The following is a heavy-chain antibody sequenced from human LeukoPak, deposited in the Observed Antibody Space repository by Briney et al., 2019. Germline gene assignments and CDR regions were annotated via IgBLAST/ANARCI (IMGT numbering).Heavy chain of an antibody. CDR2: TNPNSGGT. V-gene: IGHV1-2*06. J-gene: IGHJ4*02. CDR3: ARGESEFDY. CDR1: GYTFTGYY. Sequence: GASVKVSCRASGYTFTGYYMHWVRQAPGQGLEWMGRTNPNSGGTNYAQKFQGRVTMTKDTSTSTVYMELSSLRSEDTAVYYCARGESEFDYWGQGTLVTVSS.